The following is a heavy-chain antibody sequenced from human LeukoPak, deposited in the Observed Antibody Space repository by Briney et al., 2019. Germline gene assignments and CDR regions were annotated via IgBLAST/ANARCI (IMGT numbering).Heavy chain of an antibody. Sequence: SETLSLTCTVSGGSISSYYWSWIRQPPGKGLEWIGYIYYSGSTNYNPSFKSRVTISVDTSKNQFSLKLSSVTAADTAVYYCARNDYDFWSGRETYNWFDPWGQGTLVTVSS. J-gene: IGHJ5*02. CDR2: IYYSGST. D-gene: IGHD3-3*01. V-gene: IGHV4-59*01. CDR1: GGSISSYY. CDR3: ARNDYDFWSGRETYNWFDP.